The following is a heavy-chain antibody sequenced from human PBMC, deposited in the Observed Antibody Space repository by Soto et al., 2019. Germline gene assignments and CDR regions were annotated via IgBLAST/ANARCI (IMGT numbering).Heavy chain of an antibody. V-gene: IGHV1-2*04. CDR1: GYTFTGYY. CDR3: ARSFDYYDLEWLLYSGMDV. CDR2: INPDSGGT. Sequence: GASVKVSCKASGYTFTGYYMHWVRQAPGQGLEWMGWINPDSGGTNYAQKFQGWVTMTRDTSISTAYMELSRLRSDDTAVYYCARSFDYYDLEWLLYSGMDVWGQGTTVTVSS. D-gene: IGHD3-3*01. J-gene: IGHJ6*02.